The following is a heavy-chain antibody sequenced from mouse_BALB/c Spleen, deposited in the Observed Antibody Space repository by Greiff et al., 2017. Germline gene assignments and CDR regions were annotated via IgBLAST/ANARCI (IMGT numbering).Heavy chain of an antibody. CDR1: GFNIKDTY. J-gene: IGHJ4*01. CDR3: ARGGYGNYFYAMDY. CDR2: IDPANGNT. D-gene: IGHD2-10*02. Sequence: VQLKQSGAELVKPGASVKLSCTASGFNIKDTYMHWVKQRPEQGLEWIGRIDPANGNTKYDPKFQGKATITADTSSNTAYLQLSSLTSEDTAVYYCARGGYGNYFYAMDYWGQGTSVTVSS. V-gene: IGHV14-3*02.